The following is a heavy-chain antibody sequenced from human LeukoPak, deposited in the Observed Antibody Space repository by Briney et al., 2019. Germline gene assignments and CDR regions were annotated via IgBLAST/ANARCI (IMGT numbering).Heavy chain of an antibody. Sequence: GRSLRLSCATSGFTFSSYGMHWVRQVPGKGLEWVTVISHDAKSTYHVDSVKGRFTISRDNSKNTLYLQMNSLRAEDTAVYYCAKGSSSLPMDVWGKGTTVTISS. D-gene: IGHD6-13*01. CDR2: ISHDAKST. CDR1: GFTFSSYG. CDR3: AKGSSSLPMDV. V-gene: IGHV3-30*18. J-gene: IGHJ6*04.